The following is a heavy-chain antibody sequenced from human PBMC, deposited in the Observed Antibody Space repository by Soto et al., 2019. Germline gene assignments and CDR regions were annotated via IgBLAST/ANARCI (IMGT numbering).Heavy chain of an antibody. CDR3: ARVGHITNYGMAV. CDR2: IIPFFGTS. Sequence: QVQLVQSGAEVKKPGSSVKVSCGASGGTFSSYPINWVRQAPGQGLAWMGGIIPFFGTSNYAQKFQGRVTITADESTITAYMELRSLRSEDTAVYYCARVGHITNYGMAVWGQGTTVTVSS. J-gene: IGHJ6*02. CDR1: GGTFSSYP. V-gene: IGHV1-69*01. D-gene: IGHD1-26*01.